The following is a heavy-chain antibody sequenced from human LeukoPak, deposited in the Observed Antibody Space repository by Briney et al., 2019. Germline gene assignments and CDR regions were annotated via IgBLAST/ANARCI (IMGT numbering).Heavy chain of an antibody. Sequence: GASVKVSCKASGYTFITYGITWVRQAPGQGLEWMGWISAYNGNTNYAQKLQGRVTMTTDTSTSTAYMELRSVRSDDTAVYYCARAHQRDSAMIYWGQGALVTVSS. CDR1: GYTFITYG. J-gene: IGHJ4*02. V-gene: IGHV1-18*01. D-gene: IGHD2-2*01. CDR2: ISAYNGNT. CDR3: ARAHQRDSAMIY.